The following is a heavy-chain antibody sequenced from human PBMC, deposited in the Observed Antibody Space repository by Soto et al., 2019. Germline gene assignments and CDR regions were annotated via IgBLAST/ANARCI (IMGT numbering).Heavy chain of an antibody. CDR2: INHSRST. Sequence: SETLSLTCAVYGGSSSGYYWSWIRQPPGKGLEWIGEINHSRSTNYNPSLKSRVTISVDTSKNQFSLKLSSVTAADTAVYYFARSDFWSGYFTPYYYYGMDVWGQGTTVTVSS. CDR1: GGSSSGYY. CDR3: ARSDFWSGYFTPYYYYGMDV. V-gene: IGHV4-34*01. J-gene: IGHJ6*02. D-gene: IGHD3-3*01.